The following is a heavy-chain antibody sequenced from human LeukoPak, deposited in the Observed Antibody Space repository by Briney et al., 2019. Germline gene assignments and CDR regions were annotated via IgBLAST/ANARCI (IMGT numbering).Heavy chain of an antibody. D-gene: IGHD3-22*01. J-gene: IGHJ4*02. Sequence: PSETLSLTCTVSGGSISSYYWGWIRQPPGKGLEWIGSIYYSGSTFYNPSLKSRVTISVDTSKNQFSLKLSSVTAADTAVYYCARHRDVSSVYSIDYWGQGTLVTVSS. V-gene: IGHV4-39*01. CDR3: ARHRDVSSVYSIDY. CDR1: GGSISSYY. CDR2: IYYSGST.